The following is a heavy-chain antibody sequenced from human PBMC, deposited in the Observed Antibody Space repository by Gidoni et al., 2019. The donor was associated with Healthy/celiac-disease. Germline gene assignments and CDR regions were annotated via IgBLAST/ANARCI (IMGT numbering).Heavy chain of an antibody. CDR3: ARGGIYCSGGSCYQYYFDY. CDR1: GGSISRGGYY. J-gene: IGHJ4*02. D-gene: IGHD2-15*01. V-gene: IGHV4-31*01. Sequence: QVQLQESGPGLVKPSQTLSLTCPVSGGSISRGGYYWRWIRQHPGKGLEWIGYNYYSGSTYYNPSLKSLVTISVDTSKNQFSRKLSSVTAADTAVYYCARGGIYCSGGSCYQYYFDYWGQGTLVTVSS. CDR2: NYYSGST.